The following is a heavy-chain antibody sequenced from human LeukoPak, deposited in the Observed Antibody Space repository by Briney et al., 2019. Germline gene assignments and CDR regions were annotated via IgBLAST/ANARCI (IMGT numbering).Heavy chain of an antibody. CDR3: ARSALGYGDDGAFDI. D-gene: IGHD4-17*01. J-gene: IGHJ3*02. CDR2: IYYSGST. V-gene: IGHV4-59*01. Sequence: PSETLSLTCTVSGGSISSYYWSWIRQPPGKGLEWIGYIYYSGSTNYNPSLKSRVTISVDTSKNQFSLKLSSVTAADTAVYYCARSALGYGDDGAFDIWGQGTMVTVSS. CDR1: GGSISSYY.